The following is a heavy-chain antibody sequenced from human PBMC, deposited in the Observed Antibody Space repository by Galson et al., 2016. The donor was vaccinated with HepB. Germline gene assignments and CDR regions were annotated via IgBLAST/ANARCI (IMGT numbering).Heavy chain of an antibody. Sequence: APGKGLEWVAVISYDGSNKYYADSVKGRFTISRDNSKNTLYLQMNTLRADDTAVYYCARSVEGHFDYWGQGILVTVSS. V-gene: IGHV3-33*05. CDR3: ARSVEGHFDY. CDR2: ISYDGSNK. J-gene: IGHJ4*02. D-gene: IGHD1-1*01.